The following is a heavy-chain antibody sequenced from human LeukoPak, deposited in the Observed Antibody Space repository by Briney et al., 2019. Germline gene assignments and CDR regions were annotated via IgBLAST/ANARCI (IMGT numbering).Heavy chain of an antibody. CDR2: VHLDGRT. D-gene: IGHD6-25*01. CDR1: GGSVSSTNW. V-gene: IGHV4-4*02. CDR3: AREGGFYRPLDY. J-gene: IGHJ4*02. Sequence: SETLSFTCGVSGGSVSSTNWWTWIRQPPGKGLEWIGEVHLDGRTNFNPSLKSQLTMSVDLSENHVSLKLTSVTAADTAVYYCAREGGFYRPLDYSGQGTLVTVSS.